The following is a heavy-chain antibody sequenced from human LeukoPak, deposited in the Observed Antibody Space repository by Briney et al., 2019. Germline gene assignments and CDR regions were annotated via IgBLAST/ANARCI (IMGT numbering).Heavy chain of an antibody. D-gene: IGHD2-2*01. CDR2: IRSKVYAGTA. V-gene: IGHV3-49*04. CDR3: TRGLSRAYYYNGMDV. J-gene: IGHJ6*02. Sequence: GGSLRLSCTASGYTFANDAVSWVRQAPGKGLEWVGFIRSKVYAGTAQYAASVKGRFTISRDDSKSIDYLQMNSLKIEDTAVYYCTRGLSRAYYYNGMDVWGQGTTVTVSS. CDR1: GYTFANDA.